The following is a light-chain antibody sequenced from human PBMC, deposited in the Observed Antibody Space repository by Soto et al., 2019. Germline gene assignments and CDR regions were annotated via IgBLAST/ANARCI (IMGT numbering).Light chain of an antibody. CDR3: QQYYSYSPYT. Sequence: DVQMTQSPSTLSASVGDRVTITCRASQTISNWLAWFQQKPGKAPKLLIYDASSLESGVPSRFSGSGSGTEFTLTISSLQPDDSATYYCQQYYSYSPYTFGQGTKLEIK. CDR1: QTISNW. V-gene: IGKV1-5*01. CDR2: DAS. J-gene: IGKJ2*01.